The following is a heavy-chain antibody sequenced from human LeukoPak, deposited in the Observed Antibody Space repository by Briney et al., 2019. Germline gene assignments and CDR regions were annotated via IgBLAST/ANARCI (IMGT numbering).Heavy chain of an antibody. CDR2: ISYDGSNK. Sequence: PGGSLRLSCAASGFTFSSYAMHWVRQAPGKGLEWVAVISYDGSNKYYADSVKGRFTISRDNSKNTLYLQMNSLRAEDTAVYYCARDTPGRYYWGQGTLVTVSS. CDR3: ARDTPGRYY. J-gene: IGHJ4*02. D-gene: IGHD3-9*01. V-gene: IGHV3-30*07. CDR1: GFTFSSYA.